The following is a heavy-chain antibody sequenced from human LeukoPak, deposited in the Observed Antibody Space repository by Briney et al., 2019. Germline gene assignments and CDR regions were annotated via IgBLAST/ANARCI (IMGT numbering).Heavy chain of an antibody. J-gene: IGHJ6*03. V-gene: IGHV4-4*07. CDR3: ARSGYYYGDGYYYYMDV. D-gene: IGHD4-17*01. Sequence: SETLSLTCTVSGGSISSYYWSWIRQPAGKGLEWIGRIYTSGSTNDNPSLKRRVTMSVDTSKNQFSLKLSSVTAADTAVYYCARSGYYYGDGYYYYMDVWGKGTTVTISS. CDR2: IYTSGST. CDR1: GGSISSYY.